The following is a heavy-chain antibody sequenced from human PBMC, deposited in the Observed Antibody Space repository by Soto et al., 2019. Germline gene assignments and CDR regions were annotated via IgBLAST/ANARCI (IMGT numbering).Heavy chain of an antibody. CDR1: GFIFSNYD. D-gene: IGHD3-10*01. CDR2: IGVAGDT. CDR3: VRGLPGGFDP. J-gene: IGHJ5*02. Sequence: EVQLVESGGGLVQPGGSLRLSCAASGFIFSNYDMHWVRQTSRNGLQWVSRIGVAGDTNYSGSVKGRFTISRENAKNSFFLQMNSLRAGDTAVYYCVRGLPGGFDPWGQGTLVTVSS. V-gene: IGHV3-13*01.